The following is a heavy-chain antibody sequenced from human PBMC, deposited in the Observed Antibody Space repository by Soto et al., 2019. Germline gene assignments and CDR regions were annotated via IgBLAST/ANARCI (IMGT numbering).Heavy chain of an antibody. J-gene: IGHJ4*02. Sequence: ASVKVSCKASRYTFTGYYMHWVRQAPVQGLEWMGWIDPNSGGTDYAQKFQGRVTMTRDTSISTAYMELSSLRVDDTAVYYCARVMSGSYLGHGYYFDYWGQGTLVTVSS. CDR1: RYTFTGYY. D-gene: IGHD1-26*01. V-gene: IGHV1-2*02. CDR2: IDPNSGGT. CDR3: ARVMSGSYLGHGYYFDY.